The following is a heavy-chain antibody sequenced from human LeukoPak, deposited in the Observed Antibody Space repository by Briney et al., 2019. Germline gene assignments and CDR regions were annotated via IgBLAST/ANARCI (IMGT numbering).Heavy chain of an antibody. CDR2: INHSGST. Sequence: LETLSLTCAVYGGSFSGYYWSWIRQPPGKGLEWIGEINHSGSTNYNPSLKSRVTISVDTSKNQFSLKLSSVTAADTAVYYCAGKNDYSNYGIDPWGQGTLVTVSS. CDR3: AGKNDYSNYGIDP. CDR1: GGSFSGYY. D-gene: IGHD4-11*01. J-gene: IGHJ5*02. V-gene: IGHV4-34*01.